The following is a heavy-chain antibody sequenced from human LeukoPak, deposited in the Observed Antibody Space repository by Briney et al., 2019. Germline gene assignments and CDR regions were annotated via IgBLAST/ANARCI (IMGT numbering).Heavy chain of an antibody. Sequence: PSETLSLTCTVSGGSISSSSYYWGWIRQPPGKGLEWIGSIYYSGSTYYNPSLKSRVTISVDTSKNQFSLKLSSVTAADTAVYYCAVSGYDRRNYYYYMDVWGKGTTVTISS. CDR3: AVSGYDRRNYYYYMDV. J-gene: IGHJ6*03. V-gene: IGHV4-39*07. CDR2: IYYSGST. D-gene: IGHD5-12*01. CDR1: GGSISSSSYY.